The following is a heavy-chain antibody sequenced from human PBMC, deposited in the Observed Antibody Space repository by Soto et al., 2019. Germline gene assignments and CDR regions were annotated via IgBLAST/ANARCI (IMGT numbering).Heavy chain of an antibody. Sequence: QLQLQESGQGLVKPSETLSLTCTVSGGSISSSSYYWGWIRQPPGKGLEWIGSIYYSGSTYYNPSLKSRVTISVDTSKNQFSLKLSSVTAADTAVYYCAKGGSGSYSNAFDIWGQGTMVTVSS. CDR3: AKGGSGSYSNAFDI. J-gene: IGHJ3*02. CDR2: IYYSGST. V-gene: IGHV4-39*01. D-gene: IGHD3-10*01. CDR1: GGSISSSSYY.